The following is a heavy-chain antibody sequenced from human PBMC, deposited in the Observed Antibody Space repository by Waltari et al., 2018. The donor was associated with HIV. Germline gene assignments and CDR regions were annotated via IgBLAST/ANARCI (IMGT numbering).Heavy chain of an antibody. CDR3: ARRGGRSSPLGY. CDR1: GFTFSSYW. D-gene: IGHD6-13*01. CDR2: IKQDGSEI. J-gene: IGHJ4*02. Sequence: EVQLVESGGGLVQPGGSLRLSCAASGFTFSSYWMSWVRQVPGKGLEWVANIKQDGSEIYYVDSVKGRFTISRDNAKNSLYLQMNSLRAEDTAVYFCARRGGRSSPLGYWGQGTLVTVSS. V-gene: IGHV3-7*01.